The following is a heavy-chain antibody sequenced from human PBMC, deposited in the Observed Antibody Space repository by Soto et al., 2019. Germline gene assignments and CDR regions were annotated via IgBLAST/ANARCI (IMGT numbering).Heavy chain of an antibody. CDR1: GFTFSKYA. Sequence: GGSLRLSCAASGFTFSKYALTWVRQSPGKGLEWVSAINSYEHGPYYIDSARGRFTISRDNSKNMVYLQMNDLRADGSAVYYCARGGVYGGDHYYTAMDVWGQGTTVTVSS. J-gene: IGHJ6*02. CDR3: ARGGVYGGDHYYTAMDV. V-gene: IGHV3-23*01. CDR2: INSYEHGP. D-gene: IGHD3-3*01.